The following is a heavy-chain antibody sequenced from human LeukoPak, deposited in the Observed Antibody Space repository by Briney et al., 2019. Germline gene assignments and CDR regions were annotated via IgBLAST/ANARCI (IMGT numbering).Heavy chain of an antibody. Sequence: TGGSLRLSCVVSGFTFSRYSMNWVRQAPGKGLEWVSYISSSSSTIYHADSVKGRFTISRDNAKNSLYLQMNSLRDEDTAVYYSARDGAYYYDSSGYSGGGAFDIWGQGTMVTVSS. CDR3: ARDGAYYYDSSGYSGGGAFDI. CDR1: GFTFSRYS. CDR2: ISSSSSTI. D-gene: IGHD3-22*01. J-gene: IGHJ3*02. V-gene: IGHV3-48*02.